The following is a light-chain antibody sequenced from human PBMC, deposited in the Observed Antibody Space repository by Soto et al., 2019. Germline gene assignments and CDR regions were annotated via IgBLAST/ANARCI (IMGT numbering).Light chain of an antibody. CDR1: QRISSSF. CDR2: GAS. CDR3: QHYGSTRRT. V-gene: IGKV3-20*01. Sequence: EVVWTQSPATLSLSPGERATLSCSASQRISSSFLAWYQQKPGQAPRLLIYGASSRATDIPDRFSGSGSGTDFTLTISRLEPDDFAMYYCQHYGSTRRTFGQGTKV. J-gene: IGKJ1*01.